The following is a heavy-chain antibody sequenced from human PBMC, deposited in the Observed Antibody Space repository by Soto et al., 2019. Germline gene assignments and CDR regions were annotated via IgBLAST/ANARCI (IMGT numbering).Heavy chain of an antibody. CDR1: GGSISSFY. J-gene: IGHJ4*02. Sequence: PSETLSLTCTVSGGSISSFYWSWIRQPPGKGLEWIASVFYSGNTIYNPSLKSRITISVDTSKNQFSLKLTSVTAADTAVYYCARDSGITGTFDSWGQGTLVTVSS. V-gene: IGHV4-59*01. CDR3: ARDSGITGTFDS. D-gene: IGHD1-20*01. CDR2: VFYSGNT.